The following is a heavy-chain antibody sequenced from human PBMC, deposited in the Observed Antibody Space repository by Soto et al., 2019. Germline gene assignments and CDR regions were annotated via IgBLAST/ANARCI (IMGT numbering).Heavy chain of an antibody. J-gene: IGHJ4*02. Sequence: QVQLVQSGAEVRKPGASVKVSCKPSGYTFNTYYLHWLRQAPGQALEWMGVIHPSGGGTTYAQKFLGRVTVTWDTSTTTVFMELSSLRSDDTAVYYCARGGHIAVVTASFDYWGQGTLVTVSS. CDR3: ARGGHIAVVTASFDY. V-gene: IGHV1-46*02. CDR1: GYTFNTYY. D-gene: IGHD2-21*02. CDR2: IHPSGGGT.